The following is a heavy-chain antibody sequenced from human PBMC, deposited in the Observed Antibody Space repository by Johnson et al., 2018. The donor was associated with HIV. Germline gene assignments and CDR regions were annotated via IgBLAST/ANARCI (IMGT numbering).Heavy chain of an antibody. CDR1: GFTVSSNY. Sequence: VQLVESGGGVVQPGGSLRLSCAASGFTVSSNYMSWVRQAPGKGLEWVSVIYSGGSKYYADSVKGRFTISRDNSKNTLYLQMNSLRAEDTAVYYCAIGRGEFPRHAFDIWGQGTMVTVSS. V-gene: IGHV3-66*01. D-gene: IGHD3-10*01. CDR3: AIGRGEFPRHAFDI. CDR2: IYSGGSK. J-gene: IGHJ3*02.